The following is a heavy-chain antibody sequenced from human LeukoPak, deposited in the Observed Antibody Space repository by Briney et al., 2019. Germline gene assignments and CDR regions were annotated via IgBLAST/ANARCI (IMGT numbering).Heavy chain of an antibody. J-gene: IGHJ4*02. CDR2: TYTSGST. V-gene: IGHV4-61*02. Sequence: SQTLSLTCTVSGGSISSGSYYCSWLRQPGGKGLEWIGRTYTSGSTNYNPSLKIRVTMSLDTSKNQFSLKLSSVTAADTGVYYCARSDSSGYYYVSYFDYWGQGTLVTVSS. D-gene: IGHD3-22*01. CDR3: ARSDSSGYYYVSYFDY. CDR1: GGSISSGSYY.